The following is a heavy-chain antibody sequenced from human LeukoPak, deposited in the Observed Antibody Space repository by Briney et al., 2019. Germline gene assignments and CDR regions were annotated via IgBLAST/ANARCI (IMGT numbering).Heavy chain of an antibody. CDR2: INRDGSST. CDR1: GFTFSNYW. Sequence: PGGSLRLSCAASGFTFSNYWMHWVRQAPGKGLVWVSRINRDGSSTDYLDSVKGRFTISRDNARNTLYLQMNSLRAEDTAVYYCAGVPYVFDLWGQGTMVTVSS. CDR3: AGVPYVFDL. J-gene: IGHJ3*01. V-gene: IGHV3-74*01.